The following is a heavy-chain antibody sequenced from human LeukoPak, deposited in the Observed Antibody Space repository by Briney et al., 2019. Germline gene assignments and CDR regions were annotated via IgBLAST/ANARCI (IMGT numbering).Heavy chain of an antibody. D-gene: IGHD3-10*01. CDR2: ISYDGSTK. CDR3: AREQYYGSGFDY. J-gene: IGHJ4*02. CDR1: GFTFSGYA. V-gene: IGHV3-30-3*01. Sequence: GRSLRLSCAASGFTFSGYAMHWVRQAPGKGLEWVAVISYDGSTKYYADSVKGRFTISRDNSKNTLYLQMISLRAEDTAVYYCAREQYYGSGFDYWGQGTLVTVSS.